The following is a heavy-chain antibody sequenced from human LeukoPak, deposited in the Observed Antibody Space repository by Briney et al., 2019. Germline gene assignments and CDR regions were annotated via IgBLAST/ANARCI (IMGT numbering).Heavy chain of an antibody. CDR1: GYTFTGYY. J-gene: IGHJ3*02. CDR3: ARDRDPTGDDAFDI. CDR2: ISAYNGNT. V-gene: IGHV1-18*04. D-gene: IGHD7-27*01. Sequence: ASVKVSCKASGYTFTGYYMHWVRQAPGQGLEWMGWISAYNGNTNYAQKLQGRVTMTTDTSTSTAYMELRSLRSDDTAVYYCARDRDPTGDDAFDIWGQGTMVTVSS.